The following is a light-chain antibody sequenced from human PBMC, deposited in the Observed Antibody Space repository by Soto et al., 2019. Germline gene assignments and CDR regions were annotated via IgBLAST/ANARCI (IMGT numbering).Light chain of an antibody. V-gene: IGKV3-20*01. J-gene: IGKJ1*01. CDR2: GAS. CDR1: QSVSNNY. CDR3: QQYGSSGT. Sequence: EIVLTQSPGTLSLSPGERATLSCRASQSVSNNYLAWYQQKPGQAPRLLIYGASNRATGLPDRFSGSGSGTDFTLTISRLEPEDVAVYYCQQYGSSGTFGQGTKVEIK.